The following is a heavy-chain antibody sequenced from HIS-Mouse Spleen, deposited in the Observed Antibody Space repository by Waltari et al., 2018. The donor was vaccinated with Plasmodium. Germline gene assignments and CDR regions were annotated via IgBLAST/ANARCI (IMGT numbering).Heavy chain of an antibody. Sequence: QVQLQQCGAGVLKPSEPLSLTCAVYGGSFSGYYWSWTRQPPGQGLEWIGESNHSGSTNYNPSLKSRVTISVDTSKNQFSLKLSSVTAADTAVYYCARIPRLGELLEWYFDLWGRGTLVTVSS. D-gene: IGHD3-10*01. CDR3: ARIPRLGELLEWYFDL. CDR2: SNHSGST. V-gene: IGHV4-34*01. CDR1: GGSFSGYY. J-gene: IGHJ2*01.